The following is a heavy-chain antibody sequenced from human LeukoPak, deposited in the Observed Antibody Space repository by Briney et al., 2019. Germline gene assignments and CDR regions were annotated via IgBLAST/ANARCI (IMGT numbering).Heavy chain of an antibody. CDR3: TTEGQQMESSGFDY. J-gene: IGHJ4*02. CDR2: IASRPAGGAI. D-gene: IGHD6-13*01. CDR1: GFTFTYAW. Sequence: GGSLRLSCAASGFTFTYAWMNWIRQAPGEWLEWVGRIASRPAGGAIDYADSVRGRFTISRDDSKNTLYLQMNSLKTEDTAVYYCTTEGQQMESSGFDYWGQGTPVTVSS. V-gene: IGHV3-15*07.